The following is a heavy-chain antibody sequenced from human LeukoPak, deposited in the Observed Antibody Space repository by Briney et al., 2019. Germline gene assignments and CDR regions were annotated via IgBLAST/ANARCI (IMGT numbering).Heavy chain of an antibody. V-gene: IGHV4-59*08. CDR2: IYGSGST. Sequence: SETLSLTCTVSGDSLSSHYWSWIRQPPGKGLEWIGYIYGSGSTHYDPSLRSRVTISEDTSKNQFSLKLTSVTAADTAVYYCARNVGWYSHDSWGQGTLVTVYS. CDR1: GDSLSSHY. J-gene: IGHJ4*02. CDR3: ARNVGWYSHDS. D-gene: IGHD6-19*01.